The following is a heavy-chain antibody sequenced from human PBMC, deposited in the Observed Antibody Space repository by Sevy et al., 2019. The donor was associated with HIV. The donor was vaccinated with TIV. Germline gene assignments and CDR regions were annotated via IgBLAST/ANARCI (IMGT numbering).Heavy chain of an antibody. CDR2: ISGSGGST. Sequence: GGSLRLSCAASGFTFSSYAMSWVRQAPGKGLEWVSPISGSGGSTYYADSVKGRFTISRDNSKNTLYLQMNSLRAEDTAVYYCAKDGKHITMIVVVISAEYFQHWGQGTLVTVSS. D-gene: IGHD3-22*01. CDR1: GFTFSSYA. CDR3: AKDGKHITMIVVVISAEYFQH. J-gene: IGHJ1*01. V-gene: IGHV3-23*01.